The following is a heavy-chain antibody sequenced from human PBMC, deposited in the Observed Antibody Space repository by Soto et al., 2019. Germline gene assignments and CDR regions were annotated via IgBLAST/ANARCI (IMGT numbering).Heavy chain of an antibody. CDR1: GYTFPPYG. Sequence: QVQLVQSGAEVKKPGASVRVSCQASGYTFPPYGISWVRQAPGQGLEWMGWISPYSGDTNYLQKFQGRVTMTTDTPESTAYMELRTLRSDDTAVYYCARDPGGATGFDPWGQGTPVTVPS. D-gene: IGHD1-1*01. CDR3: ARDPGGATGFDP. V-gene: IGHV1-18*01. J-gene: IGHJ5*02. CDR2: ISPYSGDT.